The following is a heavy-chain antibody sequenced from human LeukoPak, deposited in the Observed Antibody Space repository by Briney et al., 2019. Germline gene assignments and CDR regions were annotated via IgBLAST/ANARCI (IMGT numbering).Heavy chain of an antibody. J-gene: IGHJ4*02. CDR1: GFTSSSYG. CDR2: ISSSSSYI. CDR3: ARRKYSSSLDY. D-gene: IGHD6-6*01. V-gene: IGHV3-21*01. Sequence: GGSLRLSCAASGFTSSSYGMHWVRQAPGKGLEWVSSISSSSSYIYYADSVKGRFTISRDSAKNSLYLQMNSLRAEDTAVYYCARRKYSSSLDYWGQGTLVTVSS.